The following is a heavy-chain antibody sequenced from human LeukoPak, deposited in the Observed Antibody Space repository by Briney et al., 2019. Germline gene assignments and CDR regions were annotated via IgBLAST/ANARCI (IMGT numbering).Heavy chain of an antibody. V-gene: IGHV3-7*01. CDR3: ARDGAFRIYDY. CDR2: INQDGNEE. Sequence: GGSLRLSCAASGFTFSSDWMTWVRQAPGKGLEWVASINQDGNEEYYVDSVKGRFTISRDNARNSLYLQMSSLRADDTAVYYCARDGAFRIYDYWGQGTLVTVSS. D-gene: IGHD3-3*02. CDR1: GFTFSSDW. J-gene: IGHJ4*02.